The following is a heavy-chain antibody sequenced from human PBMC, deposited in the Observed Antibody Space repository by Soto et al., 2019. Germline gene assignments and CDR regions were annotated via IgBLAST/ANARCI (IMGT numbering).Heavy chain of an antibody. D-gene: IGHD3-10*01. CDR3: ARGRGYYGSGSPFFF. CDR1: GGSISSGGYS. V-gene: IGHV4-30-2*01. CDR2: INHSGST. Sequence: SETLSLTCAVSGGSISSGGYSWSWIRQPPGKGLEWIGEINHSGSTNYNPSLKSRVTISVDTSKNQFSLKLSSVTAADTAVYYCARGRGYYGSGSPFFFWGQGTLVTVSS. J-gene: IGHJ4*02.